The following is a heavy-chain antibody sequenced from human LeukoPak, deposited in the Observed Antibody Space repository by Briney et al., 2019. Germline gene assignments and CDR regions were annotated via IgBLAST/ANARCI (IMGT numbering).Heavy chain of an antibody. CDR2: INHSGST. J-gene: IGHJ6*03. V-gene: IGHV4-34*01. Sequence: SETLSLTCAVYVGSFSGYYWSWIRQPPGKGLEWIGEINHSGSTNYNSSLKSRVTISVDTSKNQFSLKLSSVTAADAAVYYCARGYYGSGSHCCHMDVWGKGTTITVS. D-gene: IGHD3-10*01. CDR3: ARGYYGSGSHCCHMDV. CDR1: VGSFSGYY.